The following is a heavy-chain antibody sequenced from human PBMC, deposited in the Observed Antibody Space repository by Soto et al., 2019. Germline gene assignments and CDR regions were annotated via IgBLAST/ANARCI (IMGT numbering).Heavy chain of an antibody. V-gene: IGHV3-11*01. CDR1: GFTFSDYY. CDR2: ISSSGSTI. CDR3: ARDGELRRSYYDFWSGYPYYFDY. J-gene: IGHJ4*02. D-gene: IGHD3-3*01. Sequence: PGGSLRLSCAASGFTFSDYYMSWIRQAPGKGLEWVSYISSSGSTIYYADSVKGRFTISRDNAKNSLYLQMNSLRAEDTAVYYCARDGELRRSYYDFWSGYPYYFDYWGQGTLVTVSS.